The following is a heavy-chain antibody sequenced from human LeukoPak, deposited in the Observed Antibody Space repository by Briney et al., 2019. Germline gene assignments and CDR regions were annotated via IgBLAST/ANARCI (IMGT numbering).Heavy chain of an antibody. Sequence: GGSLRLSCSASGFTFSNYWMSWVRQAPGKGLEYVAYIKQDGSDKHYVDSVKGRFTISRDNDKNSLSLHMNRLRAEDTAVYYCARMILTGTYADYCDYWGQGPLVSVSS. CDR3: ARMILTGTYADYCDY. J-gene: IGHJ4*02. CDR1: GFTFSNYW. V-gene: IGHV3-7*03. CDR2: IKQDGSDK. D-gene: IGHD3-9*01.